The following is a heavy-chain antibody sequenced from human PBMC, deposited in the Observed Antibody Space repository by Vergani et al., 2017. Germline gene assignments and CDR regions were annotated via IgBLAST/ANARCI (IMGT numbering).Heavy chain of an antibody. Sequence: QVQLQQWGAGLLKPSETLSLTCAVYGGSFSGYYWSWIRQPPGKGLEWIGEINHSGSTNYNPSLKSRVTISVDTSKNQFSLKLSSVTAADTAVYYCARVVAAAINWFERWGQGTLVTVSS. D-gene: IGHD2-2*02. J-gene: IGHJ5*02. CDR2: INHSGST. V-gene: IGHV4-34*01. CDR3: ARVVAAAINWFER. CDR1: GGSFSGYY.